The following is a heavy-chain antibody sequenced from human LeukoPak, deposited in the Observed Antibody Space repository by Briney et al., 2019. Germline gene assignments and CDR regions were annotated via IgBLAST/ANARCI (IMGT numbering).Heavy chain of an antibody. D-gene: IGHD6-6*01. Sequence: GGSLRLSCAASGFTFSSYGMNWVRQAPGKGLEWVSSISSSSSYIYYADSVKGRFTISRDNAKNSLYLQMNSLRAEDTAVYYCARDQRGAARPAHFDYWGQGTLVTVSS. V-gene: IGHV3-21*01. CDR3: ARDQRGAARPAHFDY. CDR1: GFTFSSYG. CDR2: ISSSSSYI. J-gene: IGHJ4*02.